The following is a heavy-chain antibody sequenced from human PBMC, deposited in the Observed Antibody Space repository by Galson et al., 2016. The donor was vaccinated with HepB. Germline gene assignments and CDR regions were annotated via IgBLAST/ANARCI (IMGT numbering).Heavy chain of an antibody. V-gene: IGHV1-3*01. Sequence: SVKVSCKATGYTFTNSVIQWVRQAPGQRLEWMGWIRGGDGDTKYSQKFQGRVTITRDTSANTAYMELSSLSAVDTAVYYCVRLFFDLWGPGTLVTVSS. J-gene: IGHJ2*01. CDR2: IRGGDGDT. CDR1: GYTFTNSV. CDR3: VRLFFDL.